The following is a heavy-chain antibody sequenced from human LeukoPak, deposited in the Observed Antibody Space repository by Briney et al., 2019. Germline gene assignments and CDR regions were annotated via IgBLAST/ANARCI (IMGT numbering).Heavy chain of an antibody. CDR2: IYYSGST. V-gene: IGHV4-39*01. D-gene: IGHD3-10*01. J-gene: IGHJ4*02. Sequence: PSETLSLTCTVSGGSISSSSYYWGWIRQPPGKGLEWIGGIYYSGSTYYNPSLKSRVTISVDTSKNQFSLKLSSVTAADTAVYYCARHDLGDYYGSGSYPNWGQGTLVTVSS. CDR3: ARHDLGDYYGSGSYPN. CDR1: GGSISSSSYY.